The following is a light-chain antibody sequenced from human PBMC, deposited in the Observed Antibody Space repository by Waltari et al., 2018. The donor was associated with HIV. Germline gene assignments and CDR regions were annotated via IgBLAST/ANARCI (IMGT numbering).Light chain of an antibody. Sequence: QSALTQPASVSASPGQSITISCAGTISNIGSSNHVSWYQHLPGEAPRLIIYDVDNRPSVFSYLFSGSKSANTAYLTISGLQAEDEADYFCSSYTVTSFYLFGTGTKVTVL. CDR3: SSYTVTSFYL. CDR2: DVD. J-gene: IGLJ1*01. CDR1: ISNIGSSNH. V-gene: IGLV2-14*01.